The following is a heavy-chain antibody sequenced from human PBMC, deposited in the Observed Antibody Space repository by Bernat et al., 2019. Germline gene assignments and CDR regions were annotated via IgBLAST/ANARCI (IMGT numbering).Heavy chain of an antibody. V-gene: IGHV6-1*01. CDR1: GDGVSSNSAA. CDR2: TYYRSRWYN. D-gene: IGHD6-13*01. Sequence: RSRTCAVSGDGVSSNSAAGNWIRQSPSRGLGWLGRTYYRSRWYNEYAVSVNSRISIIGDTSKNQFSLQVNSVTPEDTAVYFCARGNRVGRAAEGTWYFDYWGQGTLVTVSS. J-gene: IGHJ4*02. CDR3: ARGNRVGRAAEGTWYFDY.